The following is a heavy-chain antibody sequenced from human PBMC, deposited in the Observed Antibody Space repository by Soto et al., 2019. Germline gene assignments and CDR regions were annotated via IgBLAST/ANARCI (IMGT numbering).Heavy chain of an antibody. J-gene: IGHJ6*02. V-gene: IGHV4-34*01. Sequence: SETLSLTCAVYGGSFSGYYWSWIRQPPGKGLEWIGEINHSGSSNYNPSLKSRVTISVDTSKNQFSLKLSSVTAADTAVYYCARGGLLWFGELLKKGYYYGMDVWGQGTTVT. CDR3: ARGGLLWFGELLKKGYYYGMDV. D-gene: IGHD3-10*01. CDR2: INHSGSS. CDR1: GGSFSGYY.